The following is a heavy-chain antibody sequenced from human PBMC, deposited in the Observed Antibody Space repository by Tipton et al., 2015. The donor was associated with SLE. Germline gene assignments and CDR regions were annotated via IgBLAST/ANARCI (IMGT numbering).Heavy chain of an antibody. V-gene: IGHV4-38-2*01. CDR2: IYHSGGA. Sequence: TLSLTCAVSGFSFSSGYLWGLIRPTLGKGLEWAGSIYHSGGAHYNPSLDSRATIDVDTSKNQFSLRLTSVTAADTAVYYCARLDYHDSSAYYVDYWGQGTLVTVSS. D-gene: IGHD3-22*01. CDR3: ARLDYHDSSAYYVDY. J-gene: IGHJ4*02. CDR1: GFSFSSGYL.